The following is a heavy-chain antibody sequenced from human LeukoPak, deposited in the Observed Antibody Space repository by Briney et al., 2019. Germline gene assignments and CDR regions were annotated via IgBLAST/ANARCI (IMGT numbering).Heavy chain of an antibody. D-gene: IGHD3-9*01. CDR3: ARGRRYFDWPDDLRYFQH. J-gene: IGHJ1*01. V-gene: IGHV3-48*04. Sequence: GGSLRLSCAASGFTFNNAWMSWVRQAPGKGLEWVSYISSSSSTIYYADSVKGRFTISRDNAKNSLYLQMNSLRAEDTAVYYCARGRRYFDWPDDLRYFQHWGQGTLVTVSS. CDR2: ISSSSSTI. CDR1: GFTFNNAW.